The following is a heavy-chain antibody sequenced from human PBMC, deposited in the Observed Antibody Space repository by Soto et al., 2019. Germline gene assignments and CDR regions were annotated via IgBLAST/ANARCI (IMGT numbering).Heavy chain of an antibody. CDR2: IYYSGST. CDR1: GGSISSSSYY. D-gene: IGHD2-15*01. V-gene: IGHV4-39*01. J-gene: IGHJ5*02. CDR3: ERLRYFRGGCHKCFDH. Sequence: WGTLSLTCTVSGGSISSSSYYWGWIRQPPGKGLEWIGSIYYSGSTYYNPSLKSRVTISVDTSKNQFSLKLSSVTAADTAVYYCERLRYFRGGCHKCFDHRGQGTLVTV.